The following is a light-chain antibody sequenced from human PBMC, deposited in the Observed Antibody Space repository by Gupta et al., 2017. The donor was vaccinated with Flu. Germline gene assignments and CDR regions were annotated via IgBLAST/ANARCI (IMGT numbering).Light chain of an antibody. J-gene: IGLJ3*02. CDR2: GSS. V-gene: IGLV1-40*01. Sequence: QSVLTQPPSVSAAPGQRVTISCTGSSSNNGAGYDVHWYQQLPGTAPKVLIYGSSNRPSGVPDRFFASKSGTSASLAITGLQAEDEADYYCQSYDTSLSGWVFGGGTKVTAL. CDR1: SSNNGAGYD. CDR3: QSYDTSLSGWV.